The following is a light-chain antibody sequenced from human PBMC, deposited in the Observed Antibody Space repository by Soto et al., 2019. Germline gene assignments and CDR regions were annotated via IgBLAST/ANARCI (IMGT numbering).Light chain of an antibody. J-gene: IGLJ2*01. CDR3: CSYAGISTV. CDR1: SSDVGSYNL. CDR2: EGS. Sequence: QSALTQPASVSGSPGQSITISCTGTSSDVGSYNLVSWYQQHPGTAPKLMIYEGSKRPSGVSNRFSGSKSGNTASLTISGLQAGDEADYYCCSYAGISTVFGGGTKLTVL. V-gene: IGLV2-23*01.